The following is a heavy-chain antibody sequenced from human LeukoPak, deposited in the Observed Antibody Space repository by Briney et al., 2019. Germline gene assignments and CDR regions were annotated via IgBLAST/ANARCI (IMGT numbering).Heavy chain of an antibody. CDR1: GVTLRNYA. D-gene: IGHD2-2*01. J-gene: IGHJ4*02. CDR2: ISGDGEST. Sequence: PGGSLRLSCAASGVTLRNYAVTWIRQAPGKGLQWVSVISGDGESTYYADSVRGRFTISRDNSKTTMYLQMNNLRAEDTAIYYCAKDRDCSSTGCYVFANWGQGTLVTVSS. CDR3: AKDRDCSSTGCYVFAN. V-gene: IGHV3-23*01.